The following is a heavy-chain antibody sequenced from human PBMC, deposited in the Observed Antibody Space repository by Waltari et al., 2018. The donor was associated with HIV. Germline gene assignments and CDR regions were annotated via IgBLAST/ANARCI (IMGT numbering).Heavy chain of an antibody. CDR3: ALIVVVPAAKLNWFDP. J-gene: IGHJ5*02. Sequence: QLQLQESGPGLVKPSETLSLTCPVSGGSISSSSYYWGWIRQPPGKGLEWIGSIYYSGNTYFNPSLKSRVTISVDTSKNQFSLKLSSVTAADTAVYDCALIVVVPAAKLNWFDPWGQGTLVTVSS. CDR1: GGSISSSSYY. V-gene: IGHV4-39*01. D-gene: IGHD2-2*01. CDR2: IYYSGNT.